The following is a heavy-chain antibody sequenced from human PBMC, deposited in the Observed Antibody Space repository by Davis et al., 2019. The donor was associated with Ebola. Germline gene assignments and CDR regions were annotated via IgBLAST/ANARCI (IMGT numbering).Heavy chain of an antibody. Sequence: GESLKISCAASGLTFNNAWMSWVRQGPGKALEYVSAISGSGGNTYYADSVKGRFTISRDNSKNTLYLQMNSLRAEDTAVYYCAKDLGSGWYYFDYWGQGTLVTVSS. CDR1: GLTFNNAW. CDR3: AKDLGSGWYYFDY. CDR2: ISGSGGNT. D-gene: IGHD6-19*01. J-gene: IGHJ4*02. V-gene: IGHV3-23*01.